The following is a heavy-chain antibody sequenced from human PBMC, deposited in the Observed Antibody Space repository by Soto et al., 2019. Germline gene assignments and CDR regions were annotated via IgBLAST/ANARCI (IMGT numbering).Heavy chain of an antibody. Sequence: SGKVSCKASGGTFSSYAISWVRQAPGQGLEWMGGIIPIFGTANYAQKFQGRVTITADKSTSTAYMELSSLRSEDTAVYYCARGEYDFWSGSPFFDYWGQGTLVPVSP. CDR2: IIPIFGTA. CDR1: GGTFSSYA. V-gene: IGHV1-69*06. CDR3: ARGEYDFWSGSPFFDY. J-gene: IGHJ4*02. D-gene: IGHD3-3*01.